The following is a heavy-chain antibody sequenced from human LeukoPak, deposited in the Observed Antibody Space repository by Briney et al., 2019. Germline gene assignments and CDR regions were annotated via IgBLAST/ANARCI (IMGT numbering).Heavy chain of an antibody. V-gene: IGHV1-2*02. CDR2: INPKNGDS. D-gene: IGHD4-17*01. CDR3: ARAGYDYGDSSDF. CDR1: GYPFTTYY. J-gene: IGHJ4*02. Sequence: ASVNVSCKASGYPFTTYYIHWVRQAPGQGLEWMGCINPKNGDSKYAQKFQGRVTMTRATTIATAYMEVSRLTSDDTAVYFCARAGYDYGDSSDFWGQGTLVTVSS.